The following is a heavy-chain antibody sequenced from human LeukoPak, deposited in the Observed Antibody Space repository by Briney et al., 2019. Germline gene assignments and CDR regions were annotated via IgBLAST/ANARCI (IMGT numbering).Heavy chain of an antibody. Sequence: GGSLRLSCAASGFTFSSYAMSWVRQVPGKGLEWVSSISSSSSYIYYADSVKGRFTISRDNAKNSLYLQMNSLRAEDTAVYYCARDESGGIAVALWGQGTLVTVSS. CDR1: GFTFSSYA. J-gene: IGHJ4*02. V-gene: IGHV3-21*01. CDR3: ARDESGGIAVAL. D-gene: IGHD6-19*01. CDR2: ISSSSSYI.